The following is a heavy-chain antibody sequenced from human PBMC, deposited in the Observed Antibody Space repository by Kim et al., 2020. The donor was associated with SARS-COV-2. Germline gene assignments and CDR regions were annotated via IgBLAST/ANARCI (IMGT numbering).Heavy chain of an antibody. J-gene: IGHJ4*02. V-gene: IGHV3-33*01. CDR2: IWYDGSNK. Sequence: GGSLRLSCAASGFTFSSYGMHWVRQAPGKGLEWVAVIWYDGSNKYYADSVKGRFTISRDNSKNTLYLQMNSLRAEDTAVYYCARDFWSSSSGAGDYWGQGTLVTVSS. CDR3: ARDFWSSSSGAGDY. CDR1: GFTFSSYG. D-gene: IGHD6-6*01.